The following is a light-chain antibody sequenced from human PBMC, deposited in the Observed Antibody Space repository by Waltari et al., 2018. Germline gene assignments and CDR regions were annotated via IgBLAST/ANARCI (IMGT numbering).Light chain of an antibody. CDR2: TFS. J-gene: IGKJ1*01. V-gene: IGKV2-30*02. CDR1: QSLVHSDGNTY. CDR3: MQGTHGLRT. Sequence: DVVMTLSPLSLPVTLGQPASISSKSSQSLVHSDGNTYFNWFHQRPGSSPSGLIYTFSDRDSGVPDIFSVSGSGTDYTYKITWVEAQDVGIDDGMQGTHGLRTFGQGTKVEL.